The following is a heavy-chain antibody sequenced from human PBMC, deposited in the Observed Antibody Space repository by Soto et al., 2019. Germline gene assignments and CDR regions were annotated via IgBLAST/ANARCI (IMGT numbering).Heavy chain of an antibody. J-gene: IGHJ4*02. CDR3: AKKEMAAGGVPFYYDY. Sequence: GGSLRLSCAASGCTFSSYVMTWVRQLPGKGLEWVSAIDGSGGDTYYADSVKGRFTISRDNSKNTLYLQMNSLRAEDTAVYYCAKKEMAAGGVPFYYDYWGQGT. CDR2: IDGSGGDT. D-gene: IGHD6-19*01. V-gene: IGHV3-23*01. CDR1: GCTFSSYV.